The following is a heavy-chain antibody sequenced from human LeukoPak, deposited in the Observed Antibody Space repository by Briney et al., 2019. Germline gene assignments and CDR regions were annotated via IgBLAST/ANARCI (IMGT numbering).Heavy chain of an antibody. D-gene: IGHD1-26*01. CDR2: ISSNGLST. J-gene: IGHJ6*02. Sequence: GGSLRHSCTASEFTFSSYAMHWVRQAPGKGLEYVSGISSNGLSTYYANSVKGRFTISRDNSKNTLYLQMGSLTAEDMAVYYCARETPVGAPIYGTDVWGHGTTVTVSS. CDR3: ARETPVGAPIYGTDV. CDR1: EFTFSSYA. V-gene: IGHV3-64*01.